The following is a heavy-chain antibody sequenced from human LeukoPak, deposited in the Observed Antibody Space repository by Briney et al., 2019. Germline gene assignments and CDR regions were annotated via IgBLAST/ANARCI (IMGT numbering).Heavy chain of an antibody. Sequence: ASVKVSCKASGDTLSSYSINWVRQATGQGLEWMGWMNPNSGNTGYAQKFQGRVTMTRNTSISTAYMELSSLRSEDTAVYYCARGVVGNWFDPWGQGTLVTVSS. CDR1: GDTLSSYS. J-gene: IGHJ5*02. CDR3: ARGVVGNWFDP. D-gene: IGHD6-6*01. V-gene: IGHV1-8*02. CDR2: MNPNSGNT.